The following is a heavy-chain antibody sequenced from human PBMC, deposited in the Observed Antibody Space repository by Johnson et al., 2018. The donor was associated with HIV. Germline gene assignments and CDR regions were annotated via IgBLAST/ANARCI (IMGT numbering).Heavy chain of an antibody. CDR2: IYSGGST. CDR3: ARLSGYYVYDAFDI. D-gene: IGHD3-3*01. Sequence: VQLVESGGDLIQPGGSLRLSCAASGFTVSSNYMSWVRQAPGKGLEWVSVIYSGGSTYYADSVKGRFTISRDNSKNTLYLQMNSLRAEDTALYYCARLSGYYVYDAFDIWGQGTMVTVSS. CDR1: GFTVSSNY. J-gene: IGHJ3*02. V-gene: IGHV3-53*01.